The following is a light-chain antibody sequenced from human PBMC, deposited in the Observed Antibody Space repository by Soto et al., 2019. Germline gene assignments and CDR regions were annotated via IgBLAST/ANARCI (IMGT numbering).Light chain of an antibody. Sequence: EIVLTQSPAHLCLSPGESATLSCSASQRSRSYLAWHQQRPGQAPRLLIYDASNRASGIPARFSGSGSGTDCTLTISGLEHEDFAVYYCKQRISWPPAFAFGPGTKVDIK. V-gene: IGKV3-11*01. CDR2: DAS. CDR1: QRSRSY. J-gene: IGKJ3*01. CDR3: KQRISWPPAFA.